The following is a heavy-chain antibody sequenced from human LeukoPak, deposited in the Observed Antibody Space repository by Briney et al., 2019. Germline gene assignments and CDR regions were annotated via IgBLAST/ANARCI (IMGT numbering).Heavy chain of an antibody. D-gene: IGHD5-18*01. V-gene: IGHV3-30*02. CDR1: GFTFSSYG. CDR2: IRYDGSNK. CDR3: AKDLSYGHY. J-gene: IGHJ4*02. Sequence: PGGSLRLSCAASGFTFSSYGMHWVRQAPGKGLEWVAIIRYDGSNKYYADSVKGRFTISRDNSKNTLYLQMNSLRAEDTAVYYCAKDLSYGHYWGQGTLVTVSS.